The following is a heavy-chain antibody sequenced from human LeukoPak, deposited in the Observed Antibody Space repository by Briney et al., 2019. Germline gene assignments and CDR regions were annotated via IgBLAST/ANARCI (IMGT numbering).Heavy chain of an antibody. V-gene: IGHV3-33*01. CDR2: IWYDGSNK. D-gene: IGHD3-22*01. J-gene: IGHJ4*02. Sequence: SLRLSCAASGFTFSSYGMHWVRQAPGKGLEWVAVIWYDGSNKYYADSVKGRFTISRDNSKNTLYLQMNSLRAEDTAVYYCAREVTSYYYDSCGYYVYWGQGTLVTVSS. CDR1: GFTFSSYG. CDR3: AREVTSYYYDSCGYYVY.